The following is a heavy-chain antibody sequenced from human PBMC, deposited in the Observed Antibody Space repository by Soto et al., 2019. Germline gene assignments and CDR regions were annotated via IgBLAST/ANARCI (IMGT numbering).Heavy chain of an antibody. D-gene: IGHD3-3*01. V-gene: IGHV1-18*01. Sequence: ASVKVSCNASGYTFTSYGISWVRQAPGQELEWMGWISAYNGNTNYAQKLQGRVTMTTDTSTSTAYMELRSLRSDDTAVYYCARDLGIFGVVYYYYYGMDVWGQGTTVTVSS. CDR1: GYTFTSYG. CDR3: ARDLGIFGVVYYYYYGMDV. J-gene: IGHJ6*02. CDR2: ISAYNGNT.